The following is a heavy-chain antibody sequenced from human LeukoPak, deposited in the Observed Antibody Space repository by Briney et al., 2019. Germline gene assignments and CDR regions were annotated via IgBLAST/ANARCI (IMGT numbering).Heavy chain of an antibody. J-gene: IGHJ4*02. D-gene: IGHD3-10*01. Sequence: GASVKVSCKASGYTFIRYGISWVRQAPGQGLEWMGWISAYNGNTNYAQKLQGRVTMTTDTSTSTAYMELRSLRSDDTAVYYCARDSADYYGSGSPFFDYWGQGTLATVSS. CDR2: ISAYNGNT. CDR3: ARDSADYYGSGSPFFDY. V-gene: IGHV1-18*01. CDR1: GYTFIRYG.